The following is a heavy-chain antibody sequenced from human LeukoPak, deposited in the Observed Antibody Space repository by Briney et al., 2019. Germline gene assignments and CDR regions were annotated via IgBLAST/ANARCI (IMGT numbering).Heavy chain of an antibody. V-gene: IGHV1-8*03. CDR2: MNPNSGNT. D-gene: IGHD3-22*01. J-gene: IGHJ4*02. CDR3: ARGWRYYYDSSAQFDY. Sequence: ASVKVSCKASGYTFTSYGISWVRQAPGHGLEWMGWMNPNSGNTGYAQKFQGRVTITRNTSISTAYMELSSLRSEDTAVYYCARGWRYYYDSSAQFDYWGQGTLVTVSS. CDR1: GYTFTSYG.